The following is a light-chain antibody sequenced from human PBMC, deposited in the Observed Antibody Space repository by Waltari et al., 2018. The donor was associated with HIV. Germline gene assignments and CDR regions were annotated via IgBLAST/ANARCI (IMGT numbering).Light chain of an antibody. V-gene: IGKV3-15*01. CDR3: QQYYKWPRT. J-gene: IGKJ1*01. CDR1: QTVSSN. CDR2: GAS. Sequence: EIVMTQSPATLSVSPGERATLSCRASQTVSSNLAWYQQKPGQAPRLLIHGASSRATGVPARFSGSGSGTEFTLTISSLQSEDFAVYYGQQYYKWPRTFGQGTKVEIK.